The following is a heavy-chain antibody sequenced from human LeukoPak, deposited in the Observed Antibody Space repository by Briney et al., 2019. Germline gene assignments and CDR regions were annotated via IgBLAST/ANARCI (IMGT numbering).Heavy chain of an antibody. V-gene: IGHV4-34*01. CDR1: GGSFSGYY. CDR3: ARGVGDIVVVPAASNWFDP. J-gene: IGHJ5*02. Sequence: SETLSLTCAVYGGSFSGYYWSWIRQPPGKGLEWIGEINHSGSTNYNPSLKSRVTISVDMSKNQFSLKLSSVTAADTAVYYCARGVGDIVVVPAASNWFDPWGQGTLVTVSS. D-gene: IGHD2-2*01. CDR2: INHSGST.